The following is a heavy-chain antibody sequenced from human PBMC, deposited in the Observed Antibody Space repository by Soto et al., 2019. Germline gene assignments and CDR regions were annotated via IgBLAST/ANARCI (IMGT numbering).Heavy chain of an antibody. D-gene: IGHD4-17*01. Sequence: GGSLRLSCAASGFTFDDYAMHWVRQAPGKGLEWVSGISWNSGSIGYGDSVKGRFTISRDNAKNSLYLQMNSLRAADTALYYCAKESDYNSFDYWGQGTLVTVSS. V-gene: IGHV3-9*01. CDR2: ISWNSGSI. CDR3: AKESDYNSFDY. J-gene: IGHJ4*02. CDR1: GFTFDDYA.